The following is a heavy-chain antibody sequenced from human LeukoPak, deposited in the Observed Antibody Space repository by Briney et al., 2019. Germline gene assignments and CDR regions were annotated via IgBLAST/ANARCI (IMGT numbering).Heavy chain of an antibody. CDR2: IIPILGIA. D-gene: IGHD3-10*01. J-gene: IGHJ6*02. V-gene: IGHV1-69*04. Sequence: GASVKVSCKASGGTFSSYAISWVRQAPGQGLEWMGRIIPILGIANYAQKFQGRVTITADKSTSTAYMELSSLRSEDTAVYYCARDLYGSGGIYGMDVWGQGTTVTVSS. CDR3: ARDLYGSGGIYGMDV. CDR1: GGTFSSYA.